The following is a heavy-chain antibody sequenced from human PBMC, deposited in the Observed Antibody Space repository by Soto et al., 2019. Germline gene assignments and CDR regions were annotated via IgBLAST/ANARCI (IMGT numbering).Heavy chain of an antibody. D-gene: IGHD4-17*01. CDR1: GFTFSSYA. CDR3: AKDSRSYGGNSAGFDY. CDR2: ISGSGGST. J-gene: IGHJ4*02. Sequence: GGSLRLSCAASGFTFSSYAMSWVRQAPGKGLEWVSAISGSGGSTYYADSVKGRFTISRDNSKNTLYLQMNSLRAEDTAVYYCAKDSRSYGGNSAGFDYWGQGTLVTVSS. V-gene: IGHV3-23*01.